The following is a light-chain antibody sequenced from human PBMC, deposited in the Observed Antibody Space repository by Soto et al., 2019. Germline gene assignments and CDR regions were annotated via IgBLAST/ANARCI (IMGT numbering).Light chain of an antibody. V-gene: IGLV2-14*01. J-gene: IGLJ1*01. Sequence: QSALTQPASVSGSLGQSITISCTGTSSDIGGYKYVSWYQQHPGKAPKLIVFEVSNRPSAVSDRFSGSNSGNTASLTVSGLHADDEADYYCSSYAGSDVFVFGTGTKVTVL. CDR2: EVS. CDR1: SSDIGGYKY. CDR3: SSYAGSDVFV.